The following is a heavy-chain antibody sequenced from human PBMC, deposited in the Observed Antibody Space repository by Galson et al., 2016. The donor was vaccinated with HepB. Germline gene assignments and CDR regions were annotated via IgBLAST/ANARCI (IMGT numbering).Heavy chain of an antibody. D-gene: IGHD5-24*01. CDR2: ISSSNFS. CDR3: AKVRGFNHPFDY. J-gene: IGHJ4*02. Sequence: SLRLSCAASGFTFNNFAMSWVRQAPGKGLEWVSGISSSNFSYYANSVKGRFTISRDNSKNRVDLQMNSLRAEDTAIYYCAKVRGFNHPFDYWGQGSLVTVSS. V-gene: IGHV3-23*01. CDR1: GFTFNNFA.